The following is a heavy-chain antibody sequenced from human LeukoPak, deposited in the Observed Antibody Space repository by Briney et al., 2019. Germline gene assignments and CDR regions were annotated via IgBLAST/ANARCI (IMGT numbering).Heavy chain of an antibody. D-gene: IGHD3-16*01. Sequence: SETLPLTCTVSGASVNSLYWNWIRQPPGKGLEWIGYIYYSGSPNYNPSLKSRDTMSIDTSKNQFSLKLNSVTAADTAVYFCARGRDLGQDYWGQGTLVTVSS. V-gene: IGHV4-59*02. CDR1: GASVNSLY. J-gene: IGHJ4*02. CDR3: ARGRDLGQDY. CDR2: IYYSGSP.